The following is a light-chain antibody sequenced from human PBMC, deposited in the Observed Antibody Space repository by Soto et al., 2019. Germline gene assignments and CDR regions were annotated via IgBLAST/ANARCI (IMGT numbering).Light chain of an antibody. J-gene: IGLJ1*01. Sequence: QSVLTQPASVSGSPGQSITISCTGTSSDVGGYNFVSWYQQHPGKVPKLMIFDVNRRPSGVPDRSSGSKSGNTASLTISGLQAEDEGDYYCCSYTSSSTHVFGSGTKLTVL. CDR2: DVN. V-gene: IGLV2-14*03. CDR1: SSDVGGYNF. CDR3: CSYTSSSTHV.